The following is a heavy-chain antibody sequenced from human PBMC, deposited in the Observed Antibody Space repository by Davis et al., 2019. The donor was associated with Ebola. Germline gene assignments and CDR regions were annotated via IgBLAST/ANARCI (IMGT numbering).Heavy chain of an antibody. CDR2: LGLSADT. CDR1: GFVFRNYV. CDR3: AKDTSNIWFDI. V-gene: IGHV3-23*01. D-gene: IGHD1-26*01. Sequence: GESLKISCAASGFVFRNYVMSWVRRASGKGLEWVSTLGLSADTYYADSVKGRFTISRDNSKNTLHLQMNSLRVEDTAIYYCAKDTSNIWFDIWGQGTMVTVSS. J-gene: IGHJ3*02.